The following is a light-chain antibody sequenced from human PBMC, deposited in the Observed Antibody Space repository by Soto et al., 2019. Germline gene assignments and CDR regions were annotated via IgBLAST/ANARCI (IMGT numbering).Light chain of an antibody. CDR2: GAS. CDR1: ESVSSTY. J-gene: IGKJ4*01. CDR3: QQYGSSPPDT. Sequence: EIVLTQSPGPLSLSPGDRATLSCRASESVSSTYLAWYQQKPGQAPRPLIYGASSRASGIPDRFSGSGSGTDFTLTISRLEPEDFAVYYCQQYGSSPPDTFGGGTKVDIK. V-gene: IGKV3-20*01.